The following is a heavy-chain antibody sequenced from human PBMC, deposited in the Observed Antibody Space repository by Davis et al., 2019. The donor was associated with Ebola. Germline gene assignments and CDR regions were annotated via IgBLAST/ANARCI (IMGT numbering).Heavy chain of an antibody. Sequence: GESLKISCAASGFTFSSYDMHWVRQGTGKGLEWVSAIGTAGDTYYPGSVKGRFTISSENAKNSLYLQMNSLRAEDTAVYYCARVRFGDTAVDYWGRGTLVTVSS. CDR1: GFTFSSYD. V-gene: IGHV3-13*01. D-gene: IGHD5-18*01. CDR3: ARVRFGDTAVDY. J-gene: IGHJ4*02. CDR2: IGTAGDT.